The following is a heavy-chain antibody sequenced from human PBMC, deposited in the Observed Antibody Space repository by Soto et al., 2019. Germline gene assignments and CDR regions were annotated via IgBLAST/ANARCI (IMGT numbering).Heavy chain of an antibody. V-gene: IGHV4-34*01. D-gene: IGHD3-22*01. CDR2: IHQSGST. CDR3: ARHGDYYDSGGYYYSALLAH. CDR1: EGSLRGFD. Sequence: XETLSLTCAVLEGSLRGFDWSWIRQPPEKGLEWIGEIHQSGSTNYNPSLKSRVTISVDTSMEQFSLKLSSVTAADTAVYYCARHGDYYDSGGYYYSALLAHWGQGTLVTVSS. J-gene: IGHJ4*02.